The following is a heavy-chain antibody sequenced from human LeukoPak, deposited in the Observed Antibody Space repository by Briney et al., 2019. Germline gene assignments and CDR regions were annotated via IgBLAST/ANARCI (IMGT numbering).Heavy chain of an antibody. CDR2: IYYSGST. CDR1: AGSISSYY. J-gene: IGHJ3*02. Sequence: SETLSLTCTVSAGSISSYYWSWIRQPPGKGLEWIGSIYYSGSTYYNPSLKSRVTISVDTSKNQFSLKLSSVTAADTAVYYCARDIAVAGPSETRDAFDIWGQGTMVTVSS. CDR3: ARDIAVAGPSETRDAFDI. D-gene: IGHD6-19*01. V-gene: IGHV4-59*12.